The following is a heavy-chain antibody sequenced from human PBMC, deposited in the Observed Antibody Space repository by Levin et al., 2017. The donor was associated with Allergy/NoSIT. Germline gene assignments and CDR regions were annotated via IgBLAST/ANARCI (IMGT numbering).Heavy chain of an antibody. CDR2: INHSGST. V-gene: IGHV4-34*01. D-gene: IGHD1-26*01. J-gene: IGHJ4*02. CDR3: ARVGTRKWDLSGRVYFDY. CDR1: GGSFSGYY. Sequence: ESLKISCAVYGGSFSGYYWSWIRQPPGKGLEWIGEINHSGSTNYNPSLKSRVTISVDTSKNQFSLKLSSVTAADTAVYYCARVGTRKWDLSGRVYFDYWGQGTLVTVSS.